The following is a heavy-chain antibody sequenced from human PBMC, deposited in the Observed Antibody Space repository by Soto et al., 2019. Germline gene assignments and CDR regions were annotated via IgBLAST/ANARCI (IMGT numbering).Heavy chain of an antibody. CDR1: GGSISSGGYY. J-gene: IGHJ4*02. CDR3: ARCPRIAIARGLDF. V-gene: IGHV4-31*11. D-gene: IGHD6-13*01. CDR2: IYYSGST. Sequence: QVQLQESGPGLVKPSQTLSLTCAVSGGSISSGGYYWSWIRQHPGKGLEWIGYIYYSGSTYYNPSIKSRITISVDTSKNQFSLKLSSVTSADTAVYYCARCPRIAIARGLDFWGQGTLVTVSS.